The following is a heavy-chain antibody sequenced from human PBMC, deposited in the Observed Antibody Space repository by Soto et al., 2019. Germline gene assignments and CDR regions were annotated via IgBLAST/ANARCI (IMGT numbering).Heavy chain of an antibody. V-gene: IGHV1-18*01. CDR3: ARDFDYGDYADHGGDAFDI. CDR1: GYTFTSYG. Sequence: ASVKVSCKASGYTFTSYGISWVRQAPGQGLEWMGWISAYNGNTNYAQKLQGRVTMTTDTSTSTAYMELRSLRSDDTAVYYCARDFDYGDYADHGGDAFDIWGQGTMVTVSS. J-gene: IGHJ3*02. D-gene: IGHD4-17*01. CDR2: ISAYNGNT.